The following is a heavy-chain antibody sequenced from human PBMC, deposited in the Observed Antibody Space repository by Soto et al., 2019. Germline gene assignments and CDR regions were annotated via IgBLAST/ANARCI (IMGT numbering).Heavy chain of an antibody. CDR3: AITTSTVSYWFDP. CDR2: IKEDGGEQ. CDR1: GFSFSSYW. V-gene: IGHV3-7*03. Sequence: GGSLRLSCAASGFSFSSYWMSWVRQAPGKGPEWVANIKEDGGEQHYVDSVKGRFTISRDNTENSLFLQMNNLRAEDSAIYYCAITTSTVSYWFDPWGPGTQVTVSS. J-gene: IGHJ5*02. D-gene: IGHD4-4*01.